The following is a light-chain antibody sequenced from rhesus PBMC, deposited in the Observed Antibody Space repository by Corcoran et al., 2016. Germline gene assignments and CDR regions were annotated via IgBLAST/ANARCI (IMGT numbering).Light chain of an antibody. V-gene: IGKV3-42*01. CDR3: QQDYSWPLT. CDR2: GQS. Sequence: EIVMTQSPATLSLSPGERATLSCRASQSVSSSLAWYQQKPGQAPKFLIYGQSSRATGIPDRVSGSVSGTEVTLTISSLEPEDVGVYYCQQDYSWPLTFGGGTKVELK. CDR1: QSVSSS. J-gene: IGKJ4*01.